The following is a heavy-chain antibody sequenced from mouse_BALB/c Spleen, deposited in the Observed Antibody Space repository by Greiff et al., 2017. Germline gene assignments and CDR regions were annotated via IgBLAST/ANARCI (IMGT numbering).Heavy chain of an antibody. CDR1: GYSITSGYY. Sequence: ESGPGLVKPSQSLSLTCSVTGYSITSGYYWNWIRQFPGNKLEWMGYISYDGSNNYNPSLKNRISITRDTSKNQFFLKLNSVTTEDTATYYCASYYDYDGAYWGQGTLVTVSA. D-gene: IGHD2-4*01. CDR2: ISYDGSN. CDR3: ASYYDYDGAY. J-gene: IGHJ3*01. V-gene: IGHV3-6*02.